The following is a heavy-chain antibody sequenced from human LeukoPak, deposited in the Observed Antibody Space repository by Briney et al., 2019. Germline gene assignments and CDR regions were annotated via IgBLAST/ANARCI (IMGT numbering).Heavy chain of an antibody. CDR2: INHSGST. V-gene: IGHV4-34*01. CDR1: GGSFIGYY. D-gene: IGHD3-9*01. Sequence: SETLSLTCAVYGGSFIGYYWSWIRQPPGKGLEWIGEINHSGSTNYNPSLKSRVTISVDTSKNQFSLKLSSVTAADTAVYYCARGGLRYFDWLSNYYFDYWGQGTLVTVSS. J-gene: IGHJ4*02. CDR3: ARGGLRYFDWLSNYYFDY.